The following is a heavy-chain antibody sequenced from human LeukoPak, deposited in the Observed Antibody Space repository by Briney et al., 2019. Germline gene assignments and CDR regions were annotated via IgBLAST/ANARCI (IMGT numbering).Heavy chain of an antibody. J-gene: IGHJ4*02. Sequence: PGGSLRLSCAASGFTFSNYAMTWVRQAPGKGLEWVSLISGNGGKTDYADSVNGRFTISRDNSNNMLFLRMDSLRPDDTAVYFCAKDLYARSGTVETFDYWGQGTLVTVSS. D-gene: IGHD6-13*01. CDR2: ISGNGGKT. V-gene: IGHV3-23*01. CDR1: GFTFSNYA. CDR3: AKDLYARSGTVETFDY.